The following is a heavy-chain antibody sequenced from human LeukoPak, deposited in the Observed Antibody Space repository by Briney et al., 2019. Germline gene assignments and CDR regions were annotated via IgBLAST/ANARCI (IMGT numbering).Heavy chain of an antibody. Sequence: GGSLRLSCAASGFTFSDYYMSWIRQAPGEGLEWVSYISSSGSTIYYADSVKGRFTISRDNAKNSLYLQMNSLRAEDTAVYYCARVENIVVVTPFDYWGQGTLVTVSS. D-gene: IGHD2-21*02. CDR2: ISSSGSTI. CDR1: GFTFSDYY. J-gene: IGHJ4*02. V-gene: IGHV3-11*01. CDR3: ARVENIVVVTPFDY.